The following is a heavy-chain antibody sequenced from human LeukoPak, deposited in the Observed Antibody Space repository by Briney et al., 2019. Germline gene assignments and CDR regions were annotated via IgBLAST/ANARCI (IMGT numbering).Heavy chain of an antibody. CDR1: GYTFTDYY. J-gene: IGHJ4*02. CDR3: ARASWGLYIAPTGSYFDY. Sequence: ASVKVSCKASGYTFTDYYMHWARQAPGQGLEWMGWINPNSGGSDYAQKFQGRVTMTRDTSISTAYMEMSRLRSDDTAVYYCARASWGLYIAPTGSYFDYWGQGTLVTVSS. V-gene: IGHV1-2*02. D-gene: IGHD6-13*01. CDR2: INPNSGGS.